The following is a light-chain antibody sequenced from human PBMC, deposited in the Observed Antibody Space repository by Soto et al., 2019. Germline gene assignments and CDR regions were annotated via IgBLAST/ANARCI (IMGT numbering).Light chain of an antibody. V-gene: IGKV3-15*01. Sequence: EIVFAQSPGTLSLSSGERATLSCRASQSMGSNVAWYQQKPGQAPRLLIYGASTRAAGIPARFSGSGSGTEFTLTITSLQSEDFAVYYCQQFHNWPRTFGQGTKVDIK. J-gene: IGKJ1*01. CDR2: GAS. CDR1: QSMGSN. CDR3: QQFHNWPRT.